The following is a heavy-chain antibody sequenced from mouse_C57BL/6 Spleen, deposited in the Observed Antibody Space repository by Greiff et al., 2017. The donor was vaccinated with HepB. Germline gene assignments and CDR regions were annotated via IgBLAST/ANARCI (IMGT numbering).Heavy chain of an antibody. CDR1: GYAFSSYW. D-gene: IGHD3-1*01. CDR3: ARSGSYYFDY. J-gene: IGHJ2*01. V-gene: IGHV1-80*01. CDR2: IYPGDGDT. Sequence: QVQLKESGAELVKPGASVKISCKASGYAFSSYWMNWVKQRPGKGLEWIGQIYPGDGDTNYNGKFKGKATLTADKSSSTAYMQLSSLTSEDSAVYFCARSGSYYFDYWGQGTTLTVSS.